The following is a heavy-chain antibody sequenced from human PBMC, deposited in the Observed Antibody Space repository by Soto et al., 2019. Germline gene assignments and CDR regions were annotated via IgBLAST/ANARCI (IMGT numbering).Heavy chain of an antibody. D-gene: IGHD2-15*01. CDR2: ISSNGGST. Sequence: GGSLRLSCAASGFTFSSYAMHWVRQAPGKGLEYVSAISSNGGSTYYANSVKGRFTISRDNSKNTLYLQMGSLRAEDMAVYYCARSPVCSGGSCYPVPYYYYMDVWGKGTTVTVSS. CDR3: ARSPVCSGGSCYPVPYYYYMDV. J-gene: IGHJ6*03. CDR1: GFTFSSYA. V-gene: IGHV3-64*01.